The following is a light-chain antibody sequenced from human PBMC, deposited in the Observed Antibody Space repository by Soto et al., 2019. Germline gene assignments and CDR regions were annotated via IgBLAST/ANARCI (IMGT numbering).Light chain of an antibody. J-gene: IGLJ2*01. CDR3: QTWGAGLVV. Sequence: QPVLTQSPSASASLGASVKLTCSLRSGHSRYAIAWHQQQPEKGPRYLMKVHSDGSQNKGYGIPDRFSGSISGCEHYLSISSLQSEDEADYYCQTWGAGLVVFGGGTKLTVL. V-gene: IGLV4-69*01. CDR2: VHSDGSQ. CDR1: SGHSRYA.